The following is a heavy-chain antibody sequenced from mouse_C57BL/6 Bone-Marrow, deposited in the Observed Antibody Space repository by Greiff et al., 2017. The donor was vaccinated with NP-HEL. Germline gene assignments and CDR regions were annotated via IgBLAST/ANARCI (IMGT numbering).Heavy chain of an antibody. CDR3: ASRLRRRTWFAY. CDR1: GFTFSSYG. J-gene: IGHJ3*01. D-gene: IGHD2-12*01. V-gene: IGHV5-6*02. Sequence: EVMLVESGGDLVKPGGSLKLSCAASGFTFSSYGMSWVRQTPDKRLEWVATISSGGSYTYYPDSVKGRFTISRDNAKNTLYLQMSSLKSEDTAMYYCASRLRRRTWFAYWGPGTLVTVSA. CDR2: ISSGGSYT.